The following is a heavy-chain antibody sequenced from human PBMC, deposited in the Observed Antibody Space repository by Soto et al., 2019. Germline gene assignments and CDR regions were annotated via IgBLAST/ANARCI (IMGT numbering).Heavy chain of an antibody. V-gene: IGHV1-24*01. CDR1: GYTLTELY. D-gene: IGHD2-2*02. J-gene: IGHJ6*02. CDR2: FDPEDGET. Sequence: GASVKVSCKVSGYTLTELYMHWVRQAPGKGLEWMGGFDPEDGETIYAQKYQGRVTMTEDTSTDRAYMELRGLRSEDTAVYYCATGDCSSTSCYILPAAKKHYYYYGMDVWGQGTTVTVSS. CDR3: ATGDCSSTSCYILPAAKKHYYYYGMDV.